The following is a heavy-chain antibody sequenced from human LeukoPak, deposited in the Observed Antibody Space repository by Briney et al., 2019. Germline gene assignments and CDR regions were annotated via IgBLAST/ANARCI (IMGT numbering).Heavy chain of an antibody. CDR3: AACSGGSCYGGYFDY. CDR1: GGSFSGSY. J-gene: IGHJ4*02. CDR2: INHSGST. V-gene: IGHV4-34*01. Sequence: KTSETLSLTCAVYGGSFSGSYWSWIRQPPGKGLEWIGEINHSGSTNYNPSLKSRVTISVDTSKNQFSLKLTSVTAADTAVYYCAACSGGSCYGGYFDYWGQGTLVTVFS. D-gene: IGHD2-15*01.